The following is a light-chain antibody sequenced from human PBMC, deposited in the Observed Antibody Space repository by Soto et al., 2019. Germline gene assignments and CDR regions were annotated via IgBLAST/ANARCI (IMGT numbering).Light chain of an antibody. J-gene: IGLJ1*01. CDR2: EVT. CDR3: SSYVGTNNYV. CDR1: RSNVGGYDF. V-gene: IGLV2-8*01. Sequence: QSVLTQPPSASGSPVQSVPISCTATRSNVGGYDFVSWYQQHPGKAPKLLIYEVTKRPSGVPDRFSGSKSGNTASLTVSGLQADDEADYYCSSYVGTNNYVFGTGTKVTVL.